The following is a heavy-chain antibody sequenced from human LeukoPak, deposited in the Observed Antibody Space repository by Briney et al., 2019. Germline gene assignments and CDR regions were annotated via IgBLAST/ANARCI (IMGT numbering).Heavy chain of an antibody. CDR2: INMYTANP. Sequence: GASVKVSCKASGYTFTRYAINCLRQAPGQGLEWMGWINMYTANPAYAQGFTERFVFSLDTSVTTAYLQISNLKTEDTAVYYCARHDNDDDFDYWGQGTLVTVSS. V-gene: IGHV7-4-1*02. CDR3: ARHDNDDDFDY. D-gene: IGHD3-16*01. CDR1: GYTFTRYA. J-gene: IGHJ4*02.